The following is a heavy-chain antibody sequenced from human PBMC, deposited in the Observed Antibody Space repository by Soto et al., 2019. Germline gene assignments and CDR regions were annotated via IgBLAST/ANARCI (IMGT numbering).Heavy chain of an antibody. V-gene: IGHV1-69*01. CDR1: GGTFKSYV. J-gene: IGHJ6*02. CDR2: FIPLFGTP. CDR3: ARGLTVYSAVLHGYYAMDV. D-gene: IGHD2-8*01. Sequence: QVQLVQSGAEVKKPGSSVKVSCKASGGTFKSYVFSWIRQAPGQGLEWMGGFIPLFGTPNYAQKFQGRVTITADESTSTVYMEMSSLTSEDSAVYYCARGLTVYSAVLHGYYAMDVWGQGTTVAVSS.